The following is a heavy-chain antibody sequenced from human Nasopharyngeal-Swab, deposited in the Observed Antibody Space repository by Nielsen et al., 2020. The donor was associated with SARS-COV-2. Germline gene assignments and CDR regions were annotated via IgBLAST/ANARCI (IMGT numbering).Heavy chain of an antibody. CDR3: ARVFQEQQLAGGYYYGMDV. CDR2: IYHSGST. CDR1: GGSISSGGYS. Sequence: LRLSCAVSGGSISSGGYSWSWIRQPPGKGLEWIGYIYHSGSTYYNPSLKSRVTISVHRSKNQFSLKLSSVTAADTAVYYCARVFQEQQLAGGYYYGMDVWGQGTTVTVSS. D-gene: IGHD6-13*01. V-gene: IGHV4-30-2*01. J-gene: IGHJ6*02.